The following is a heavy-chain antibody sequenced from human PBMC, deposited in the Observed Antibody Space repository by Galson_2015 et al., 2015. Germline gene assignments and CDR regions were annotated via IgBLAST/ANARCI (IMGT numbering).Heavy chain of an antibody. V-gene: IGHV3-53*01. D-gene: IGHD3-10*01. CDR2: IYSAGTT. CDR3: ARGGSENAGF. J-gene: IGHJ4*02. Sequence: SLRLSCAASGFTVSNNYMRWVRQAPGKGLEWVSLIYSAGTTYYADSVKGRFTISRDSFKNTLYLQMDSLRVEDTAIYYGARGGSENAGFWGQGTLVTVSS. CDR1: GFTVSNNY.